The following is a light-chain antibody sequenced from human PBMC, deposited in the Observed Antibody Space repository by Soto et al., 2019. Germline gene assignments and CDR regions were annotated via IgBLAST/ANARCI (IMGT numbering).Light chain of an antibody. CDR2: WAS. J-gene: IGKJ2*01. Sequence: DIVMTQSPDSLAVSLGERASINCKSSQSVLYSSSNKNYLAWYQQKPGQPPKLLIYWASTRESGVPDRFSGSGSRTDFTLTISSLQAEDVAVYYCQQYYSTPSYTFGQGTKLEIK. V-gene: IGKV4-1*01. CDR1: QSVLYSSSNKNY. CDR3: QQYYSTPSYT.